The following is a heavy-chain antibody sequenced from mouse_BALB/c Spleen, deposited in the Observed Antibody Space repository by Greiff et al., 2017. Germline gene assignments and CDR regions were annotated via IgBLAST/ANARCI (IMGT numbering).Heavy chain of an antibody. V-gene: IGHV1-4*01. CDR2: INPSSGYT. CDR3: ARELDGNYVPFDY. Sequence: QVQLKESGAELARPGASVKMSCKASGYTFTSYTMHWVKQRPGQGLEWIGYINPSSGYTNYNQKFKDKATLTADKSSSTAYMQLSSLTSEDSAVYYCARELDGNYVPFDYWGQGTTLTVAS. J-gene: IGHJ2*01. D-gene: IGHD2-1*01. CDR1: GYTFTSYT.